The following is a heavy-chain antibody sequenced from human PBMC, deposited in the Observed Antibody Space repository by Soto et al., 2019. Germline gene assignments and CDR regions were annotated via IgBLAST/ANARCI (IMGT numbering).Heavy chain of an antibody. CDR3: ATDKGDFTFGP. D-gene: IGHD3-3*01. CDR2: ISANTGDT. Sequence: QVQLVQSGAEVKKPGASITVSCKASGYSFSTYGVSWVRQAPGQGLEWMGWISANTGDTLYAEKFEDRITLTADTPTTTAYMELRSLRPDDTATYFCATDKGDFTFGPWGQGTLITVSS. V-gene: IGHV1-18*04. J-gene: IGHJ5*02. CDR1: GYSFSTYG.